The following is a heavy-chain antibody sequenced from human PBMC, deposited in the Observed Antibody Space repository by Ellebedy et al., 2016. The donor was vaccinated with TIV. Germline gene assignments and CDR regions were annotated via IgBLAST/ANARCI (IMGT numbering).Heavy chain of an antibody. V-gene: IGHV3-30-3*01. CDR1: GFTFSSYA. D-gene: IGHD6-13*01. CDR2: ISHDGSNK. J-gene: IGHJ4*02. Sequence: GGSLRLSCAASGFTFSSYAMHWVRQAPGKGLEWVAVISHDGSNKYYADSVKGRFTISRDNSKNTLYLQMNSLRAEDTAVYYCARDRYSSSWTYYFDYWGQGTLVTVSS. CDR3: ARDRYSSSWTYYFDY.